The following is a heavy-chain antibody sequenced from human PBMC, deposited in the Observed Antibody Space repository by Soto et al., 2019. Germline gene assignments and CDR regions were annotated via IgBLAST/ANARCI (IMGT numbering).Heavy chain of an antibody. CDR2: IIPIFGTA. CDR3: ARTPPVTTWGLGSLDV. Sequence: SVKVSCKVSGGTVSSYAISWVRQAPGQGLEWMGGIIPIFGTANYAQKFQGRVTITADESTSTAYMELSSLRSEDTAVYYCARTPPVTTWGLGSLDVWGKGTTGLVSP. J-gene: IGHJ6*04. CDR1: GGTVSSYA. D-gene: IGHD4-17*01. V-gene: IGHV1-69*13.